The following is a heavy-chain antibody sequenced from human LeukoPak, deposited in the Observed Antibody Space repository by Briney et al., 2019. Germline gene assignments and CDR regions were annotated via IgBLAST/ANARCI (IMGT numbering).Heavy chain of an antibody. V-gene: IGHV3-74*01. CDR1: GNYW. CDR2: INSDGSWT. D-gene: IGHD6-6*01. J-gene: IGHJ4*02. Sequence: GGSLRLSCAASGNYWMHWVRQAPGKGLVWVSHINSDGSWTTYVDSMKGRFTISRDNIKNTLHLQMNGLRAEDTVIYYCARDSSHYLGSSDYWGQGTLVTVSS. CDR3: ARDSSHYLGSSDY.